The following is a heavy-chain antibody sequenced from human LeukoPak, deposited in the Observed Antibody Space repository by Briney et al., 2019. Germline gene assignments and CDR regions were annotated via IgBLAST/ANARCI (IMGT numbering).Heavy chain of an antibody. CDR1: GFTVSSYY. D-gene: IGHD3-3*01. Sequence: GGSLRLSCVASGFTVSSYYVSWVRQAPGKGLEWVSVIYSGGSTYYADSVKGRFTISRDNSKNTLYLQMNSLRAEDTAVYYCAKVPTIFGVGGPTRVYWGQGTLVTVSS. J-gene: IGHJ4*02. V-gene: IGHV3-53*01. CDR2: IYSGGST. CDR3: AKVPTIFGVGGPTRVY.